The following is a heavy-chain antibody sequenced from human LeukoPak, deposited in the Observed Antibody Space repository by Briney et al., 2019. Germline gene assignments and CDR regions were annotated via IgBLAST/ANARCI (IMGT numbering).Heavy chain of an antibody. J-gene: IGHJ5*02. CDR2: IYYSGST. Sequence: SETLSLTCSVSGGSISNYYWSWIRQPPGKGLEWIGYIYYSGSTNYNPSLKSRVTISVDTSKNQFSLKLSSVTAADTAVYYCATNDYMENWFDPWGQGTLVTVSS. CDR3: ATNDYMENWFDP. D-gene: IGHD4-11*01. CDR1: GGSISNYY. V-gene: IGHV4-59*01.